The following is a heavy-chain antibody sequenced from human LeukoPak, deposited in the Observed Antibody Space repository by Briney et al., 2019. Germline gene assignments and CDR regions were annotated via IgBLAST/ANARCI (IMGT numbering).Heavy chain of an antibody. CDR2: IKHSGST. V-gene: IGHV4-34*01. CDR1: GGSFSGYN. J-gene: IGHJ4*02. D-gene: IGHD2-2*01. Sequence: PAETLCLTCAVYGGSFSGYNWSWIRQPPGKGLEWIGAIKHSGSTNYNPSLKSRVTISVDTSKNQFSLKLSSVTAADTAVYYCARGRGRGVVVPAAMDFDYWGQGTLVTVSS. CDR3: ARGRGRGVVVPAAMDFDY.